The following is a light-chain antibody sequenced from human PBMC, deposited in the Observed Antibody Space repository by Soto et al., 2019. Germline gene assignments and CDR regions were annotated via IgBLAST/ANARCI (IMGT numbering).Light chain of an antibody. CDR3: SSYTSSSTYVV. CDR1: SSDVGGYNY. V-gene: IGLV2-14*01. Sequence: QSALTQPASVSGSPGQSITISCTGTSSDVGGYNYVSWYQQHPGTATQLMIYDVSNRPLGVSNRFSGSKSGNTASLTISGLQAEDEADYYCSSYTSSSTYVVFGGGTKLTVL. J-gene: IGLJ2*01. CDR2: DVS.